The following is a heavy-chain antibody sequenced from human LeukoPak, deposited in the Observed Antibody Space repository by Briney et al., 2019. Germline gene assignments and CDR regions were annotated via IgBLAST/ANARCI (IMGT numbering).Heavy chain of an antibody. CDR1: GFTFSGYS. V-gene: IGHV3-30*01. CDR2: ISSEGGNQ. J-gene: IGHJ4*02. CDR3: ARGHASGSWLIDY. Sequence: GGSLPLSFAASGFTFSGYSMHWVRQAPGKGLGWVTFISSEGGNQYHADYVKARFTISRDNSKNAVYMQMNSLRAEDTAVYHCARGHASGSWLIDYWGPGTLVTVSS. D-gene: IGHD3-10*01.